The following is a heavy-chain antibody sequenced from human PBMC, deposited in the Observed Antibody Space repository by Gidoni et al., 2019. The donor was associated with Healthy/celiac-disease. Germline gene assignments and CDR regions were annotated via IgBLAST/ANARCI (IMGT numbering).Heavy chain of an antibody. V-gene: IGHV4-31*03. Sequence: QVQLQESGPGLVKPSQTLSLTCTVSGGSTRSGGYYWSWIRQHPGKGLEWIGYIYYSGSTYYNPSLKSRVTISVDTSKNQFSMKLSSVTAADTAVYYCARGFTTVTTGPDAFDIWGQGTMVTVSS. D-gene: IGHD4-17*01. CDR2: IYYSGST. CDR1: GGSTRSGGYY. CDR3: ARGFTTVTTGPDAFDI. J-gene: IGHJ3*02.